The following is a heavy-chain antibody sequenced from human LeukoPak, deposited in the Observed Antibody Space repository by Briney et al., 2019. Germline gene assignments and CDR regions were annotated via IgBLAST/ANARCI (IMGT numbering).Heavy chain of an antibody. J-gene: IGHJ6*03. CDR2: IYYSGST. D-gene: IGHD5-12*01. Sequence: ASETLSLTCTVSGGSISSSSYYWGWIRQPPGKGLEWIGSIYYSGSTYYNPSLKSRVTISVDTSKNQFSLKLSSVTAADTAVYYCARIVATIKRASQAVYYYYYMDVWGKGTTVTISS. CDR3: ARIVATIKRASQAVYYYYYMDV. CDR1: GGSISSSSYY. V-gene: IGHV4-39*07.